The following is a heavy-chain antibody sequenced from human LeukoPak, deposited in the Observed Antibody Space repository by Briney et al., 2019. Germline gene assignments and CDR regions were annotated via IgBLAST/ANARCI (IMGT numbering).Heavy chain of an antibody. V-gene: IGHV6-1*01. CDR1: GDSVSSNSAA. Sequence: SQTLSLTCAISGDSVSSNSAAWNWIRQSPSRGLEWLGRTYYRSKWYSDYAVSLKSRMTINPDTSRNQFSLQMNSVTPEDTAVYYCARGAVWDPGAFDTWGQGTMVTLSS. CDR2: TYYRSKWYS. D-gene: IGHD1-26*01. CDR3: ARGAVWDPGAFDT. J-gene: IGHJ3*02.